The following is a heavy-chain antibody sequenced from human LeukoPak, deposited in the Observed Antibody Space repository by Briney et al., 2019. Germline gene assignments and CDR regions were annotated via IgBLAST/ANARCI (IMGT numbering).Heavy chain of an antibody. CDR2: IYYSGNT. CDR3: ARSYDSRGYFYYGVDV. Sequence: SETLSLTCTVSGDSISSYYWTWIRQPPGKGLEWIGYIYYSGNTDYNPSLKSRVTISVDTSKNQFSLKLTSVTTADTAVYFCARSYDSRGYFYYGVDVWGQGTTVTVSS. V-gene: IGHV4-59*01. CDR1: GDSISSYY. J-gene: IGHJ6*02. D-gene: IGHD3-22*01.